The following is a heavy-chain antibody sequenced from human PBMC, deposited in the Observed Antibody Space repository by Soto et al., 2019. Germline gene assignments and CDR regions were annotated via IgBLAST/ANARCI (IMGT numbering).Heavy chain of an antibody. V-gene: IGHV3-33*01. CDR2: IWYDGSNK. D-gene: IGHD3-3*01. CDR1: GFTFSSYG. Sequence: PGGSLRLSCAASGFTFSSYGMHWVRQAPGKGLEWVAVIWYDGSNKYYADSVKGRFTISRDNSKNTLYLQMNSLRAEDTAVYYCARQRHYDFWSGYFYYGMAVWGQGTTVTVSS. J-gene: IGHJ6*02. CDR3: ARQRHYDFWSGYFYYGMAV.